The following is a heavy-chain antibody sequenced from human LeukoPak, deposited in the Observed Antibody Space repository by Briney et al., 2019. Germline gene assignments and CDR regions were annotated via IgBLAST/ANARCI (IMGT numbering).Heavy chain of an antibody. V-gene: IGHV1-2*02. J-gene: IGHJ4*02. CDR3: ARNLDY. CDR1: GYTFTAYY. CDR2: INPNSGGT. Sequence: ASVEVSCKASGYTFTAYYMHWVRQAPGQGLEWMGWINPNSGGTKYTQKFQGRVTMTRDTSISTAYMELTRLRSDDTAVYYCARNLDYWGQGTLVTVSS. D-gene: IGHD1-14*01.